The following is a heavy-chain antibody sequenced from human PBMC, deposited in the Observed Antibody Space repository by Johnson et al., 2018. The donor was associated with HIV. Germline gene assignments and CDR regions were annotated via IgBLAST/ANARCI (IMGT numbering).Heavy chain of an antibody. Sequence: VQLVESGGGVVRPGGSLRLSCAASGFTFSSYWMSWVRQAPGKGLEGVANIKQDGSEKYYVDSVKGRFTISSDTSKNSLYLQMNSLRAEDTAVYYCARELNSGNYDPWFERWESGAFDVWGQGTLVTVSS. CDR3: ARELNSGNYDPWFERWESGAFDV. V-gene: IGHV3-7*05. D-gene: IGHD1-26*01. J-gene: IGHJ3*01. CDR1: GFTFSSYW. CDR2: IKQDGSEK.